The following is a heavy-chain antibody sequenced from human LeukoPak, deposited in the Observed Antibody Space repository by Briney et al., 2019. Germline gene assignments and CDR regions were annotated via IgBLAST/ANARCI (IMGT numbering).Heavy chain of an antibody. J-gene: IGHJ4*02. D-gene: IGHD2-15*01. CDR1: GFTFCSYW. V-gene: IGHV3-7*01. CDR2: INKDGSEK. CDR3: ARRYCSDGSCYSVDY. Sequence: GGSLRLSCAASGFTFCSYWMSWVRQAPGKGLEWVANINKDGSEKYYVDSVKGRFTISRDNAKNSLYLQMNSLRAEDTAVYYCARRYCSDGSCYSVDYWGQGTLVTVSS.